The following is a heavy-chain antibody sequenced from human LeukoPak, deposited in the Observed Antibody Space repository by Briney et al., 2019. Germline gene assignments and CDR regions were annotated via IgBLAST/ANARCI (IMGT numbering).Heavy chain of an antibody. V-gene: IGHV1-2*06. CDR2: INPNSGGT. J-gene: IGHJ4*02. D-gene: IGHD1-26*01. CDR3: ARVRSGSYPDY. Sequence: ASVKVSCKASGYTFTGYYMHWVRQAPGQGLEWMGRINPNSGGTNYAQKFQGRVTMTRDTSISTAYMELSRLRSDDTAVYYSARVRSGSYPDYWGQGTLVTVSS. CDR1: GYTFTGYY.